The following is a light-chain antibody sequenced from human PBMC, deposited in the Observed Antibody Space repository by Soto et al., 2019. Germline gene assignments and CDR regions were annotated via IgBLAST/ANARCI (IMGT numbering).Light chain of an antibody. Sequence: QSALTQPASVSGSPGQSITISYTGTSSDVGAYNYVSWYQQHPGKAPKLMIYEVSHRPSGVSNRFSGSKSGNTASLTISGLQAEDEADYYCTSYASSVNYVFGTGTKLTVL. CDR1: SSDVGAYNY. CDR2: EVS. CDR3: TSYASSVNYV. J-gene: IGLJ1*01. V-gene: IGLV2-14*01.